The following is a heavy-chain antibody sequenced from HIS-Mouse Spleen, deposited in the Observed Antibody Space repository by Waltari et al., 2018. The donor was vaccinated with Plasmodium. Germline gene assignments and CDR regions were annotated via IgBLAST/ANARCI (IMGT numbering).Heavy chain of an antibody. D-gene: IGHD6-13*01. CDR1: GFTFRRYW. Sequence: EVQLVESGGGLVQPGGSLRLSCAASGFTFRRYWMRWVRQSPGKGLEWVANIKQDGSEKYYVDSVKGRFTISRDNAKNSLYLQMNSLRAEDTAVYYCASSWYWYFDLWGRGTLVTVSS. CDR2: IKQDGSEK. V-gene: IGHV3-7*01. J-gene: IGHJ2*01. CDR3: ASSWYWYFDL.